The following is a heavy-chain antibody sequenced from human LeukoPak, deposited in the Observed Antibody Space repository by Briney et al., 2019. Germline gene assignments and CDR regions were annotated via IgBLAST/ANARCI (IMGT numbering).Heavy chain of an antibody. CDR1: GFTFSSYA. CDR3: ARDRDHSSSWYVLDY. CDR2: ISYDGSNK. J-gene: IGHJ4*02. D-gene: IGHD6-13*01. Sequence: GGSLRLSCAASGFTFSSYAMHWVRQAPGKGLEWVAVISYDGSNKYYADSVKGRFTISRDNSKNTLYLQMNSLRAEDTAVYYCARDRDHSSSWYVLDYWGQGTLVTVSS. V-gene: IGHV3-30-3*01.